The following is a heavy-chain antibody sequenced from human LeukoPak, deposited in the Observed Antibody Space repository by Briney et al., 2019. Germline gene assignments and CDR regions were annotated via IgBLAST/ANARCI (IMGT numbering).Heavy chain of an antibody. D-gene: IGHD5-18*01. V-gene: IGHV3-23*01. Sequence: GGSLRLSCAASGFTFTNYPMIWVRQAPGRGLTWVSAISGSGGSTYYADSVKGRFTISRDNSKNTLYLQMNSLRAEDTAVYYCAKYSGYSYGFNDYWGQGTLVTVSS. CDR2: ISGSGGST. J-gene: IGHJ4*02. CDR1: GFTFTNYP. CDR3: AKYSGYSYGFNDY.